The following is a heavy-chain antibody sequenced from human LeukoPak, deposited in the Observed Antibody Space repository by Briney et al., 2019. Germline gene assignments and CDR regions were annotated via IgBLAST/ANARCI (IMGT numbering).Heavy chain of an antibody. CDR3: ARRAGAYSHPYDY. V-gene: IGHV3-64*02. CDR1: GFTFSNYA. CDR2: INPNGGRT. D-gene: IGHD4/OR15-4a*01. Sequence: GGSLRLSCKASGFTFSNYAMHWVRQAPGKGLEYVSAINPNGGRTYYADSVKGRFTISRDNSKNTLYLQMNSLRAEDTAVYYCARRAGAYSHPYDYWGQGTLVTVSS. J-gene: IGHJ4*02.